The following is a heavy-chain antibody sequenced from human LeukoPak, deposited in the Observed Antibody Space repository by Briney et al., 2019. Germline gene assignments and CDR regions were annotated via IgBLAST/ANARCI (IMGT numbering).Heavy chain of an antibody. CDR1: GFTFSSYA. Sequence: PGGSLRLSCAASGFTFSSYAMSWVRQAPGKGLGWVSAISGSGGSTYYADSVKGRFTISRDNSKNTLYLQMNSLRAEDTAVYYCAKDSRWTTRSLFDYWGQGTLVTVSS. D-gene: IGHD4-17*01. V-gene: IGHV3-23*01. CDR2: ISGSGGST. J-gene: IGHJ4*02. CDR3: AKDSRWTTRSLFDY.